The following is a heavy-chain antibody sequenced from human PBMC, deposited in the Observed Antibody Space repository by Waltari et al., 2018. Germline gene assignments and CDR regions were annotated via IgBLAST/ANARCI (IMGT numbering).Heavy chain of an antibody. Sequence: QVQLVQSGAEVRKPGASVKVSCKASGYTFTRYEINWVRQATGQGLEWVGWMNPHSGKSGSAQEFQGRVSFTSNTSISTAYMELSSLTSEDTAVYYCVRGLTGDFDYWGQGTLVTVSS. CDR2: MNPHSGKS. CDR3: VRGLTGDFDY. V-gene: IGHV1-8*03. CDR1: GYTFTRYE. J-gene: IGHJ4*02. D-gene: IGHD7-27*01.